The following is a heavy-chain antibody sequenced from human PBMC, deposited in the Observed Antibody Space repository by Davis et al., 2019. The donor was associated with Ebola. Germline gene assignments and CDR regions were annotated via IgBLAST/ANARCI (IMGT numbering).Heavy chain of an antibody. D-gene: IGHD3-22*01. CDR1: GCPFTTYA. CDR2: ISGSGCST. Sequence: GESLKISCAASGCPFTTYAMSWVSHAPGKGLKWVGAISGSGCSTYYADSVKGRFTISRDNSKNTLYLQMNSLRAEDTAVYYCARDPYYYDSSGYYPWGQGALVTVSS. CDR3: ARDPYYYDSSGYYP. V-gene: IGHV3-23*01. J-gene: IGHJ5*02.